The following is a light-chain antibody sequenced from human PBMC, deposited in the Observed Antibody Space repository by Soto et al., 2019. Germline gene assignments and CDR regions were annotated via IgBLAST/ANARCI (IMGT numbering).Light chain of an antibody. CDR3: SSYTSSSTLV. CDR1: SSEVGAYNY. Sequence: QSALTQPASVSGSPGQSITISCTGTSSEVGAYNYVSWYRQHPGKAPKLMIYEVTNRPSGVSNRFSGSKSGSTASLTISGLQAEDGADYYCSSYTSSSTLVFGGGTKLTVL. CDR2: EVT. J-gene: IGLJ3*02. V-gene: IGLV2-14*01.